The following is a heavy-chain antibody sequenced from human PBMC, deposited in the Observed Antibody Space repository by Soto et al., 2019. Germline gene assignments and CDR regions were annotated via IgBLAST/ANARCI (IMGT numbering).Heavy chain of an antibody. CDR2: IWYDGSNK. CDR3: VSITMRGQTEGVY. J-gene: IGHJ4*02. Sequence: QVQLVESGGGVVQPGRSLRLSCAASGFTFSSYGMHWVRQAPGKGLEWVAVIWYDGSNKYYADSVKGRFTISRDNSKNTLYLQMNSLRAEDTAVYYCVSITMRGQTEGVYWGQGTLVTVSS. V-gene: IGHV3-33*01. D-gene: IGHD3-10*01. CDR1: GFTFSSYG.